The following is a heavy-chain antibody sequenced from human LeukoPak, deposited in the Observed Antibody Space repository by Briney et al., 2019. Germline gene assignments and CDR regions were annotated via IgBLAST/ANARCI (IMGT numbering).Heavy chain of an antibody. CDR1: GFTFDDYT. J-gene: IGHJ2*01. D-gene: IGHD4-17*01. CDR2: ISWDGGIT. CDR3: ARSSTTVTTRFFDL. Sequence: GGSLRLSCAASGFTFDDYTMHWVRQAPGKGLEWVSLISWDGGITYYADSVKGRFTISRDNSKNSLYLQMNSLRVEDTAFYYCARSSTTVTTRFFDLWGRGTLVTVSS. V-gene: IGHV3-43*01.